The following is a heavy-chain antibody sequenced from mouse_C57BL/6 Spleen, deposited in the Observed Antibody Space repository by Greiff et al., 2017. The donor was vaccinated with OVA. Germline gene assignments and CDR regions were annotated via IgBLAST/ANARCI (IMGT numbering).Heavy chain of an antibody. CDR1: GFPFSDYY. Sequence: EVKLQESGGGLVQPGGSLKLSCAASGFPFSDYYMYWVRQTPEKRLEWVAYISNGCGSTYYPDTVKGRFTISRDNAKNPLYLQMSRLKSEDTAMDYCARHDYYGSSWYFDVWGTGTTVTVSS. J-gene: IGHJ1*03. D-gene: IGHD1-1*01. CDR2: ISNGCGST. V-gene: IGHV5-12*01. CDR3: ARHDYYGSSWYFDV.